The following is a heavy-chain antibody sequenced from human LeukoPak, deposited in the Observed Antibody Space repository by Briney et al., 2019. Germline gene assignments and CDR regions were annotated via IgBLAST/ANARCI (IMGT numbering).Heavy chain of an antibody. CDR1: GFTFDDYA. CDR3: AKGGYYGSGELDY. V-gene: IGHV3-30*02. CDR2: IRYDKTGK. J-gene: IGHJ4*02. D-gene: IGHD3-10*01. Sequence: GRSLRLSCAASGFTFDDYAMHWVRQAPGKGLEWVAFIRYDKTGKYYADSVKGRFTISRDNSKNTLYLQMHSLRAEDTAVYYCAKGGYYGSGELDYWGQGTLVTASS.